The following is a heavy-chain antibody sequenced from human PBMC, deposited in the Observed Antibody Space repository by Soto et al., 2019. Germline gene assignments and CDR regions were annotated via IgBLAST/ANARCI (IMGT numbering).Heavy chain of an antibody. CDR1: GFTFSSYG. Sequence: GGSLRLSCAASGFTFSSYGMHWVRQAPGKGLEWVAVIWYDGSNKYYADSVKGRFTISRDNSKNTLYLQMNSLRAEDTAVYYCARGTTPLLGGYYYYGMDVWGQGTTVTVSS. V-gene: IGHV3-33*01. D-gene: IGHD1-26*01. J-gene: IGHJ6*02. CDR3: ARGTTPLLGGYYYYGMDV. CDR2: IWYDGSNK.